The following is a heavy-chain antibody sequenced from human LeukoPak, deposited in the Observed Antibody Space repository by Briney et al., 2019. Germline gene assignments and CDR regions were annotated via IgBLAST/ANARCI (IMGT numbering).Heavy chain of an antibody. CDR1: VGSTSSYY. CDR3: ARQRFGESPFDY. D-gene: IGHD3-10*01. V-gene: IGHV4-59*08. J-gene: IGHJ4*02. CDR2: IYYSGST. Sequence: SETLSLTCTVSVGSTSSYYWGWIRQPPGKGLGGIGYIYYSGSTNYNPSLKSRVTISVDTSKNQFSLKLSSVTAADTAVYYCARQRFGESPFDYWGQGTLVTVSS.